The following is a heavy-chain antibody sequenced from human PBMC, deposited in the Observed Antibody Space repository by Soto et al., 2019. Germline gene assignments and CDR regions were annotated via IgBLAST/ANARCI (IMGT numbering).Heavy chain of an antibody. J-gene: IGHJ6*02. D-gene: IGHD2-15*01. Sequence: QVQLVQSGAEVKKPGSSVKVSCKASGGTFSSYAISWVRQAPGQGLEWMGGIIPIFGTGNYAQKFQGRVTITADDSTSTAYIELSSLRSEDTAVYYCAKPEGYCSCGSCRDYYCCGMDVWGQGTTVTVSS. CDR3: AKPEGYCSCGSCRDYYCCGMDV. CDR2: IIPIFGTG. V-gene: IGHV1-69*01. CDR1: GGTFSSYA.